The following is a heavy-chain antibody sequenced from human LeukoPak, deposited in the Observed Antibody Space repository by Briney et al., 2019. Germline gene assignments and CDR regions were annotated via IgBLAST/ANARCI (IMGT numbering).Heavy chain of an antibody. V-gene: IGHV1-46*01. D-gene: IGHD3-10*01. Sequence: ASVKVSCKTSGYTFTDYNLHWVRQAPGQRLEWMGIIKPSGGDTSYAQTFRGRVFMTRDTSTSTVYMELSSLKSEDTAVYYCARGLFRGAFDIWGQGTMVTVSS. CDR3: ARGLFRGAFDI. J-gene: IGHJ3*02. CDR2: IKPSGGDT. CDR1: GYTFTDYN.